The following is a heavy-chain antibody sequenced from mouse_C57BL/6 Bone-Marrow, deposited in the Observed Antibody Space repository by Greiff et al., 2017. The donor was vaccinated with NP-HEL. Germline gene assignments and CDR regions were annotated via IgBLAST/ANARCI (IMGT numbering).Heavy chain of an antibody. J-gene: IGHJ3*01. Sequence: QVTLKVSGAELARPGASVKLSCKASGYTFTSYGISWVKQRTGQGLEWIGEIYPRSGNTYYNEKFKGKATLTADKSSSTAYMELRSLTSEDSAVYFCARRLYYYGSSPFAYWGQGTLVTVSA. D-gene: IGHD1-1*01. CDR3: ARRLYYYGSSPFAY. V-gene: IGHV1-81*01. CDR2: IYPRSGNT. CDR1: GYTFTSYG.